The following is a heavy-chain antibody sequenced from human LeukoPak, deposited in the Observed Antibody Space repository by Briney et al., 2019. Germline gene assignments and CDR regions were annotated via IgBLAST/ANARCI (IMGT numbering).Heavy chain of an antibody. CDR1: GDSVSTNNVA. CDR3: AREDLGAAYFDF. CDR2: TYYRSKWYN. J-gene: IGHJ4*02. Sequence: SQTLSLTCAISGDSVSTNNVAWNWIRQSPSRGPEWLGRTYYRSKWYNDYAVSVKSRITISPDTSKNQFSLQLNSATPDDPAVYYCAREDLGAAYFDFWGQGTLVTVST. V-gene: IGHV6-1*01. D-gene: IGHD3-16*01.